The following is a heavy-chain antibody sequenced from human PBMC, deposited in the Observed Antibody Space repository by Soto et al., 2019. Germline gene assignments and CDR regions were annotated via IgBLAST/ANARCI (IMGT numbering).Heavy chain of an antibody. D-gene: IGHD4-4*01. J-gene: IGHJ4*02. CDR3: ARSNYPFWCFDY. V-gene: IGHV4-59*01. CDR2: IYYGGST. Sequence: SETLSLTCTVSGGSISSYYWSWIRQPPGKGLEWIGYIYYGGSTNYNPSLKSRVTISVDTSKNQFSLKLSSVTAADTAVYYCARSNYPFWCFDYWGQGTLVTVSS. CDR1: GGSISSYY.